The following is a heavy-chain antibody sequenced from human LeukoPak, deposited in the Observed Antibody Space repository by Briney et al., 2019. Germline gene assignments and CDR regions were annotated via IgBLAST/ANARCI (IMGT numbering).Heavy chain of an antibody. CDR3: AREYSSSWYRYFDL. J-gene: IGHJ2*01. CDR2: INAGNGNT. V-gene: IGHV1-3*01. Sequence: VASVKVSCKASGYTFTSYAMHWVRQAPGQRLEWMGWINAGNGNTKYSQKFQGRVTITRDTSASTAYMELSSLRSEDTAVYYCAREYSSSWYRYFDLWGRGTLVTVSS. CDR1: GYTFTSYA. D-gene: IGHD6-13*01.